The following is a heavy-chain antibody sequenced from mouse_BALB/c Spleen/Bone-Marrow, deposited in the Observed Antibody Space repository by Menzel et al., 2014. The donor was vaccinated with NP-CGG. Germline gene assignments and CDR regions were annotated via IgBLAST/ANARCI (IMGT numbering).Heavy chain of an antibody. D-gene: IGHD1-1*01. J-gene: IGHJ3*01. V-gene: IGHV1-47*01. CDR3: ARGGYYGSSSFAY. CDR2: FHPYNDDT. Sequence: QVQLQQSGAELVKPGASVKMSCKAFGYTFTTYPIEWMKQNHGKSLEWIGNFHPYNDDTKYNEKFKGKAKLTVEKSSSXXXXXXXXLTSDDSAVYYCARGGYYGSSSFAYWGQGTLVTVSA. CDR1: GYTFTTYP.